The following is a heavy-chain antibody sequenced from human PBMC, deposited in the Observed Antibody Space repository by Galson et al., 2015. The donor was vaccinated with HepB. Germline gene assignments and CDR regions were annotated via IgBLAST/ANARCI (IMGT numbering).Heavy chain of an antibody. V-gene: IGHV3-15*01. Sequence: SLRLSCAASGFTFSNAWMSWVRQAPGKGLEWVGRIKSKTDGGTTDYAAPVKGRFTISRDDSKNTLYLQMNSLKTEDTAVYYCTARGYSSGWSLAKFDYWGQGTLVTVPS. CDR3: TARGYSSGWSLAKFDY. D-gene: IGHD6-19*01. J-gene: IGHJ4*02. CDR1: GFTFSNAW. CDR2: IKSKTDGGTT.